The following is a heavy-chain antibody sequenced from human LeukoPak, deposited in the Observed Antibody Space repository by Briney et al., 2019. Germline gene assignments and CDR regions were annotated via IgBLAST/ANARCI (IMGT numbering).Heavy chain of an antibody. CDR3: VRGIGHAFDI. D-gene: IGHD1-26*01. CDR1: GDSVSSNSAT. V-gene: IGHV6-1*01. Sequence: SQTLSLTCAISGDSVSSNSATWSWIRQSPSRGLEWLGRTYYRSKWYNDDAVSVKSRITINPDTPKNQFSLQLNSVTPEDTAVYYCVRGIGHAFDIWGQGTMVTVSS. J-gene: IGHJ3*02. CDR2: TYYRSKWYN.